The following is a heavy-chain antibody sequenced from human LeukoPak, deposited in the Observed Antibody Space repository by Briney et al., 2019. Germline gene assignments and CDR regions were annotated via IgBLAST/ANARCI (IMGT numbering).Heavy chain of an antibody. V-gene: IGHV3-15*01. Sequence: PGGSLRLSCAASGFTFSNAWMTWVRQAPGKGLQWVGRIKSKIDGGTTDYAAPVKGRFTISRDDSQNTLYLQMNSLKTEDTAVYYCARERMVRGVTSSRQFDPWGQGTLVTVSS. CDR2: IKSKIDGGTT. D-gene: IGHD3-10*01. J-gene: IGHJ5*02. CDR3: ARERMVRGVTSSRQFDP. CDR1: GFTFSNAW.